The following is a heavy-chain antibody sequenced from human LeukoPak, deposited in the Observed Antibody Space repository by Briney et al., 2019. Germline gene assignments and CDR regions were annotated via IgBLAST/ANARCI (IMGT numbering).Heavy chain of an antibody. V-gene: IGHV4-59*08. Sequence: SETLSLTCTVSGGSISSYYWSWIRQPPGKGLEWIGYIYYSGSTNYNPSLKSRVTISVDTSKNQFSLKLSSVTAADTTVHYCAGLGPDAFDIWGQGTMVTVSS. D-gene: IGHD7-27*01. J-gene: IGHJ3*02. CDR1: GGSISSYY. CDR2: IYYSGST. CDR3: AGLGPDAFDI.